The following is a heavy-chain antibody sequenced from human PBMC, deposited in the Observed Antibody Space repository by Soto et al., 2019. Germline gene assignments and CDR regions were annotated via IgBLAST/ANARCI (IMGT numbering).Heavy chain of an antibody. D-gene: IGHD1-1*01. J-gene: IGHJ6*02. V-gene: IGHV4-31*03. CDR3: ARAQLHGRVYGMDV. Sequence: LSLTCTVSGGSISSGGYYWSWIRQHPGKGLEWIGYIYYSGSTYYNPSLKSRVTISVDTSKNQFSLKLSSVTAADTAVYYCARAQLHGRVYGMDVWGQGTTVTVSS. CDR1: GGSISSGGYY. CDR2: IYYSGST.